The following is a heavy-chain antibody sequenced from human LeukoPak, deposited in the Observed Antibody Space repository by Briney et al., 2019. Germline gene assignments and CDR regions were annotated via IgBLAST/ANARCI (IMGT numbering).Heavy chain of an antibody. CDR2: INPNNGGT. J-gene: IGHJ6*02. D-gene: IGHD1-26*01. Sequence: RASVKVSCEASGYTFIDYQMHWLRQAPGQGLEWMGWINPNNGGTNYAQKFQGRVTMTRDTSIRTAYMEVSSLRSDDTAVYYCAREWELNTQTDGMDVWGQGTSVTVSS. CDR1: GYTFIDYQ. V-gene: IGHV1-2*02. CDR3: AREWELNTQTDGMDV.